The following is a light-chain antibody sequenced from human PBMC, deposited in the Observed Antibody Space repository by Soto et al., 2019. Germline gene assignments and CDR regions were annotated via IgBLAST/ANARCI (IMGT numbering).Light chain of an antibody. CDR3: SSYTNTSILEV. J-gene: IGLJ1*01. V-gene: IGLV2-14*03. Sequence: QSALTQPASVSGSPGQSIAISCTGVRTDVADGYDYVSWYQQHPGQAPQLIIYDVSNRPSGVSNRFSGSKSGNTASLTISGLQAEDEADYYCSSYTNTSILEVFGTGTKVTVL. CDR1: RTDVADGYDY. CDR2: DVS.